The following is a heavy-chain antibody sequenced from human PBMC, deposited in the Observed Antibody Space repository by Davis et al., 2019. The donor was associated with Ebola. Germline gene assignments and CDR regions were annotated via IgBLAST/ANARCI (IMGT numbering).Heavy chain of an antibody. D-gene: IGHD2-21*01. CDR1: GFTFSSYA. V-gene: IGHV3-30*03. CDR2: ISYDGTKT. J-gene: IGHJ5*02. Sequence: SLTLSCAASGFTFSSYAMSWVRQAPGKGLEWVAFISYDGTKTYYQDPVKGRFTTLRDTFERAPDLEMNSLGLEDTGVYYCAGVRSPYYNWFDPWGQGTLVTVSS. CDR3: AGVRSPYYNWFDP.